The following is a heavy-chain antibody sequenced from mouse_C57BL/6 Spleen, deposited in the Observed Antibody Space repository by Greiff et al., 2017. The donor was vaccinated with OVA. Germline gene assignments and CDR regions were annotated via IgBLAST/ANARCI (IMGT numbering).Heavy chain of an antibody. D-gene: IGHD2-4*01. CDR1: GYTFTSYW. CDR2: IDPNSGGT. CDR3: AREGYDYDWFAY. Sequence: QVQLQQPGAELVKPGASVKLSCKASGYTFTSYWMHWVKQRPGRGLEWIGRIDPNSGGTKYNEQFKSKATLTVDKPSSTAYMQLSSLTSEDSAVYYCAREGYDYDWFAYWGQGTLVTVSA. J-gene: IGHJ3*01. V-gene: IGHV1-72*01.